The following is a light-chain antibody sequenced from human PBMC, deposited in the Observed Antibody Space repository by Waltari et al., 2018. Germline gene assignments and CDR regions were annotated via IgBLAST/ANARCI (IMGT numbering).Light chain of an antibody. Sequence: EIVRTQSPATLSVSPGERATLSCRASQSVSSNLACYQQKPGQAPRLLIYGAPTRATVIPARFSGSGSGTEFTLTISSMQSEDFAVYYCQQYNNWPPWTFGQGTKVEIK. CDR1: QSVSSN. CDR3: QQYNNWPPWT. CDR2: GAP. V-gene: IGKV3-15*01. J-gene: IGKJ1*01.